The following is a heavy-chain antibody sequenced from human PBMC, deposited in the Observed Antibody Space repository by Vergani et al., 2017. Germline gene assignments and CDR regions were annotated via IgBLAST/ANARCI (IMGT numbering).Heavy chain of an antibody. J-gene: IGHJ3*02. CDR1: GFTFSSYA. V-gene: IGHV3-23*03. CDR2: IYSGGSST. D-gene: IGHD6-6*01. Sequence: EVQLLESGGGLVQPGGSLRLSCAASGFTFSSYAMSWVRQAPGKGLEWVSVIYSGGSSTYYADSVKGRFTISRDNSKNTLYLQMNSLRAEDTAVYYCARDQEARRPPRTNYAFDIWGQGTMVTVSS. CDR3: ARDQEARRPPRTNYAFDI.